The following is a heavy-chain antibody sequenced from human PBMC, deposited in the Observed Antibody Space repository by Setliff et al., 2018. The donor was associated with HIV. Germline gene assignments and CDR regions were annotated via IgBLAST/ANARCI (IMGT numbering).Heavy chain of an antibody. V-gene: IGHV4-39*01. CDR1: GGSISNSRYY. CDR3: ASRVYYYDSSGYLREEGFDP. Sequence: SETLSLTCTVSGGSISNSRYYWSWIRQPPGKGLEWIGSIYYSGSTYYNPSLKSRVTIAVDTSKNQFSLKLSAVTAADAAVYYCASRVYYYDSSGYLREEGFDPWGQGTLVTV. D-gene: IGHD3-22*01. J-gene: IGHJ5*02. CDR2: IYYSGST.